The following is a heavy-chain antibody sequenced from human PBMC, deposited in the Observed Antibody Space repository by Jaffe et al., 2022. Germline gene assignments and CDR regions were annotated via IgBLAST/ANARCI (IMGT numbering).Heavy chain of an antibody. CDR1: GFTFSSYS. J-gene: IGHJ4*02. CDR3: ARDPGEGFYGDSPDFDY. D-gene: IGHD4-17*01. CDR2: ISSSSSYI. Sequence: EVQLVESGGGLVKPGGSLRLSCAASGFTFSSYSMNWVRQAPGKGLEWVSSISSSSSYIYYADSVKGRFTISRDNAKNSLYLQMNSLRAEDTAVYYCARDPGEGFYGDSPDFDYWGQGTLVTVSS. V-gene: IGHV3-21*01.